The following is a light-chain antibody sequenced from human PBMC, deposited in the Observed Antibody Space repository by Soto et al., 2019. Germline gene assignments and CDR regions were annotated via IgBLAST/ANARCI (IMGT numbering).Light chain of an antibody. CDR1: GANIGSKA. CDR3: AAWDDSLKGWV. V-gene: IGLV1-44*01. CDR2: TNN. Sequence: QSVLTQPPSASGTPGQRVTISCSGSGANIGSKAVNWYQQLPGTAPKLLIYTNNQRPSGVPDRFSGSKSGTSASLAISGLQSEDEAEYYCAAWDDSLKGWVFGGGTKLTVL. J-gene: IGLJ3*02.